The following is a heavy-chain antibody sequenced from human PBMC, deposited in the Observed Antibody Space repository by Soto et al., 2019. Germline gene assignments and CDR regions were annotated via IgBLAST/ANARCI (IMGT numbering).Heavy chain of an antibody. CDR1: GDSFSRYK. Sequence: LSLTCTVSGDSFSRYKWSWIRQPPGKGLEYIGYMYSSGYTDYNPSLKSRVTMSLDTSKNQYSLKLTSATAADTAVYYCARGWSAFDYWGQGTLVTVYS. J-gene: IGHJ4*02. CDR3: ARGWSAFDY. V-gene: IGHV4-59*01. CDR2: MYSSGYT. D-gene: IGHD2-15*01.